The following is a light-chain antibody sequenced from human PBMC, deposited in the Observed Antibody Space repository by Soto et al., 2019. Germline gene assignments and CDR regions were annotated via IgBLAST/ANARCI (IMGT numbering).Light chain of an antibody. V-gene: IGKV3-20*01. CDR3: QQYGSSPRT. CDR2: GAS. J-gene: IGKJ1*01. Sequence: EIVLTQSPGTLSLSPGERATLSCRASQSGSNNFLAWYRQKPGQAPKLLIYGASFRATGIPATFSGSGYGTDFTLTISRLDPEDFAVYYWQQYGSSPRTFGQGTKVELK. CDR1: QSGSNNF.